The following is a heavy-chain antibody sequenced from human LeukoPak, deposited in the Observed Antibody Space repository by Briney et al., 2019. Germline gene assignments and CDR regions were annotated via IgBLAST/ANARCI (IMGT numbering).Heavy chain of an antibody. J-gene: IGHJ3*02. D-gene: IGHD3-22*01. CDR1: GGSVSSGSFY. Sequence: PSETLSLTCTVSGGSVSSGSFYWSWIRQPPGKGLEWIGYIYYSGSSNYSPSTNYNPSLKSRVTTSIDTSKNQFSLRLSSVTAADTAVYYCARDHYNSSGYSAFDIWGQGTMVTVSS. CDR2: IYYSGSSNYSPST. CDR3: ARDHYNSSGYSAFDI. V-gene: IGHV4-61*01.